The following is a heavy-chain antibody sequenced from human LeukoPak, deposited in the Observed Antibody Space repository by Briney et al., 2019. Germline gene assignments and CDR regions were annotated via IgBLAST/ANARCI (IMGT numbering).Heavy chain of an antibody. CDR2: ISSDGGNK. D-gene: IGHD3-10*01. Sequence: GRSLRLSCAASGFTFSSYGLHWVRQAPGKGLEWVADISSDGGNKYYADSVKGRFTISRDNSKNTLYLQMNSLRAEDTAVYYCAVTMVPIDYWGQGTLVTVSS. CDR3: AVTMVPIDY. V-gene: IGHV3-30*03. J-gene: IGHJ4*02. CDR1: GFTFSSYG.